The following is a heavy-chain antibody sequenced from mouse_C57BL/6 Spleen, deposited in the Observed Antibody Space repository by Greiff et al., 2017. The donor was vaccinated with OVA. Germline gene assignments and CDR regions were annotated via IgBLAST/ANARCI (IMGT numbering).Heavy chain of an antibody. Sequence: EVQLVESGPELVKPGASVKISCKASGYSFTGYYMHWVKQSSEKSLEWIGEINPSTGGTSYNQKFKGKATLTVDKSSSTAYMQPKSLTSEDSAVYYCASSSGPWFAYWGQGTLVTVSA. CDR2: INPSTGGT. CDR1: GYSFTGYY. V-gene: IGHV1-43*01. D-gene: IGHD3-2*02. CDR3: ASSSGPWFAY. J-gene: IGHJ3*01.